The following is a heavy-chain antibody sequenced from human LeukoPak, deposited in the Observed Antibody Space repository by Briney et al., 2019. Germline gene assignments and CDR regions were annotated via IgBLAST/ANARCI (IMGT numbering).Heavy chain of an antibody. CDR2: ISAYNGNT. CDR1: GYTFTSYG. Sequence: ASVKVSCKASGYTFTSYGISWVRQAPGQGLEWMGWISAYNGNTNYAQKFQGRVTITTDESTSTAYMELSSLRSEDTAVYYCARRVNNWNYNYFDYWGQGTLVTVSS. D-gene: IGHD1-7*01. CDR3: ARRVNNWNYNYFDY. J-gene: IGHJ4*02. V-gene: IGHV1-18*01.